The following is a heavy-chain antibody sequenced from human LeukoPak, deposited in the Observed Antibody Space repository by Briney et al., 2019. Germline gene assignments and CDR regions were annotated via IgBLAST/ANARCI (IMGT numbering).Heavy chain of an antibody. CDR2: IGTAGDT. D-gene: IGHD3-10*01. J-gene: IGHJ4*02. CDR1: GFTFSSYD. CDR3: ARGYPYGSGSYYKKQGFDY. Sequence: PGGPLRLSCAASGFTFSSYDMHWVRQATGKGLEWVSAIGTAGDTYYPGSVKGRFTISRENAKNSLYLQMNSLRAGDTAVYYCARGYPYGSGSYYKKQGFDYWGQGTLVTVSS. V-gene: IGHV3-13*04.